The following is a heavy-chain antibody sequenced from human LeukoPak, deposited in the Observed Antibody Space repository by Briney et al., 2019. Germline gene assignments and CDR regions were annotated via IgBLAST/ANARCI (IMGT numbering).Heavy chain of an antibody. V-gene: IGHV1-2*02. CDR2: INPNGGGT. Sequence: GASVNVSRKTSGYIFRDFYIHWVRQAPGHGLEWMGWINPNGGGTDSAQRFQGRVTLTTDTSTGTAYMDLTSLTSDDTAVYFCAKDSSGGYTSHWGQGTLVTVSS. CDR1: GYIFRDFY. J-gene: IGHJ4*02. CDR3: AKDSSGGYTSH. D-gene: IGHD5-24*01.